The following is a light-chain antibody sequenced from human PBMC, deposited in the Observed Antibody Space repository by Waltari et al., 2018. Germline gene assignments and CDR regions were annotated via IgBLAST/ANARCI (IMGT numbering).Light chain of an antibody. Sequence: DIQMNQSPSTISASVGHIVNITCRASQSISSWLAWYQKKPGKAPKLLIYKASSLESGVPSRFSGSGSRTEFTLTISSLQPDDFATYYCQQYNSPMYTFGQGTKLEIK. V-gene: IGKV1-5*03. J-gene: IGKJ2*01. CDR3: QQYNSPMYT. CDR1: QSISSW. CDR2: KAS.